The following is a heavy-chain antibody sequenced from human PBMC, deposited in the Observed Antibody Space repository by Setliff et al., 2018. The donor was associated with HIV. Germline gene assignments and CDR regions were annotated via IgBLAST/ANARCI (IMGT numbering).Heavy chain of an antibody. J-gene: IGHJ4*02. CDR3: ARGKYFDF. CDR1: GYRITDYS. V-gene: IGHV1-18*04. CDR2: IGANSGYT. Sequence: GASVKVSCKTFGYRITDYSITWIRQVPGQGLEWMGWIGANSGYTDYSQEFQDRVTMTADPSTTTAYMELTNLNSDDTAIYYCARGKYFDFWGQGTLVTVS.